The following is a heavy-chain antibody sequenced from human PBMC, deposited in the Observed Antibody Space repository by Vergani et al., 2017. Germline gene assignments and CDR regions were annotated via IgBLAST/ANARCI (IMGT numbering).Heavy chain of an antibody. V-gene: IGHV4-59*01. D-gene: IGHD6-13*01. CDR1: GGSISSYY. CDR2: IYYSGST. Sequence: QVQLQESGPGLVKPSETLSLTCTVSGGSISSYYWSWIRQPPGKGREWIGYIYYSGSTNYNPSLKSRVTISVDTSTNQFSLKLSSVTAADTAVYSCARDGYSSSWYPGHIDYWGQGTLVTVSS. J-gene: IGHJ4*02. CDR3: ARDGYSSSWYPGHIDY.